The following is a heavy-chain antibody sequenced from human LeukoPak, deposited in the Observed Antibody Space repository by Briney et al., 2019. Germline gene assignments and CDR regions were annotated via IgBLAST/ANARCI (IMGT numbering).Heavy chain of an antibody. Sequence: GGSLRLSCAASGFTFSSYAMSWVRQAPGKGLEWVSAISGSGSSTKYADSVKGRFTISRDNSKNALYLQMNSLRAEDTAVYYCAKGAGSSYNYYYYYGMDVWGQGTTVTVSS. CDR3: AKGAGSSYNYYYYYGMDV. CDR1: GFTFSSYA. CDR2: ISGSGSST. J-gene: IGHJ6*02. D-gene: IGHD3-10*01. V-gene: IGHV3-23*01.